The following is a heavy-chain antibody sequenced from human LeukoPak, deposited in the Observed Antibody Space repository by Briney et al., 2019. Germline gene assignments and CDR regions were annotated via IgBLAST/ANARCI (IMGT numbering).Heavy chain of an antibody. D-gene: IGHD4-17*01. V-gene: IGHV3-23*01. CDR1: GFTFSSYA. Sequence: GRSMRLSCAASGFTFSSYAMSWVRQAPGRGLEWVSAISGSGGSTYYADSVEGRFTIPRNNSKNTLYLQRNSLRAEHTAVYYCARDLLSGNYIYGDYAAFDYWGQGTLVTVSS. CDR2: ISGSGGST. J-gene: IGHJ4*02. CDR3: ARDLLSGNYIYGDYAAFDY.